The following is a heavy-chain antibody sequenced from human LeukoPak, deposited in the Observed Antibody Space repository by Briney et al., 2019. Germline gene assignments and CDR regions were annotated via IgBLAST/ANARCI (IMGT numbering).Heavy chain of an antibody. CDR2: IYYSGST. V-gene: IGHV4-39*07. Sequence: PSETLSLTCTASGGSISSSSYYWGWIRQPPGKGLEWIGSIYYSGSTYYNPSLKSRVTISVDRSKNQFSLKLSSVTAADTAVYYCARGAYSYGLDYWGQGTLVTVSS. J-gene: IGHJ4*02. CDR1: GGSISSSSYY. D-gene: IGHD5-18*01. CDR3: ARGAYSYGLDY.